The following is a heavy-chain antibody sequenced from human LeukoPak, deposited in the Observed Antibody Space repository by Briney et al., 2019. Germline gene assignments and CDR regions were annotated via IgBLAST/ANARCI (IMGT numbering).Heavy chain of an antibody. Sequence: ASVKASRKASGYTFTGYYMHWVRQAPGQGLEWMGWINPNSGGTNYAQKFQGRVTMTRDTSISTAYMELSRLRSDDTAVYYCARESPDAYSSGWYGYWGQGTLVTVSS. CDR3: ARESPDAYSSGWYGY. CDR1: GYTFTGYY. V-gene: IGHV1-2*02. J-gene: IGHJ4*02. D-gene: IGHD6-19*01. CDR2: INPNSGGT.